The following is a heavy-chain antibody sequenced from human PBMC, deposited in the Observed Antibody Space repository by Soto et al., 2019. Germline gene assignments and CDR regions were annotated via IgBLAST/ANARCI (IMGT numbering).Heavy chain of an antibody. D-gene: IGHD5-18*01. CDR1: GFTFCNAW. CDR2: IKSKTDGGTT. CDR3: TTDLGSYGALRYYYYGMDV. V-gene: IGHV3-15*07. J-gene: IGHJ6*02. Sequence: GGSLRLSCAASGFTFCNAWMNWVRQVPGKGLEWVGRIKSKTDGGTTDYAAPVKGRFTISRDDSKNTLYLQMNSLKTEDTAVYYCTTDLGSYGALRYYYYGMDVWGQGTTVTVSS.